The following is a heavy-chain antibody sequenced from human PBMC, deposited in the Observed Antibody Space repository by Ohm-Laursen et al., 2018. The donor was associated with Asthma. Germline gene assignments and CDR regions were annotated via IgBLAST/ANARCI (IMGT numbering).Heavy chain of an antibody. J-gene: IGHJ4*02. Sequence: SQTLSLTCTVSGGSISSGGYNWSWIRQHPGKGLEWIGYIYYSGSTYYNPSLKSRVTISVDTSKNQFSLKLSSVTAADTAVYYCARGLRKAGGRYYFDYWGQGTLVTVSS. CDR1: GGSISSGGYN. D-gene: IGHD3-16*01. CDR3: ARGLRKAGGRYYFDY. CDR2: IYYSGST. V-gene: IGHV4-31*03.